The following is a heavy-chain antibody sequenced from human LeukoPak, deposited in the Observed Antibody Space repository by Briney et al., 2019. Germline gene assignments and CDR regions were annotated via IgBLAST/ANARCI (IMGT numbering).Heavy chain of an antibody. D-gene: IGHD2-15*01. CDR1: GGSISSSSYY. CDR3: ATLGYCTGGNCYQDDF. CDR2: IYYSGST. J-gene: IGHJ4*02. V-gene: IGHV4-39*07. Sequence: KSSETLSLTCTVSGGSISSSSYYWGWIRQPPGKGLEWIGSIYYSGSTYYNPSLKSRVTISVDTSKNQFSLSLTSVTAADTAVYYCATLGYCTGGNCYQDDFWGQGTLVTVSS.